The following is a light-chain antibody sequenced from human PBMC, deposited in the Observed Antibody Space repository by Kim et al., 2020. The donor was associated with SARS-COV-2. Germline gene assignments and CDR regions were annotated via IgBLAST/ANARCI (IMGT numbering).Light chain of an antibody. CDR2: GTS. J-gene: IGKJ1*01. CDR1: QECWRQ. V-gene: IGKV3-15*01. CDR3: QQYDDWPPWT. Sequence: PRERSTLLCRGRQECWRQLGWVPQEPGQGPRLLIYGTSTRATGIPARFSGSGSGTEFTLTISSLQSEDLAVYHCQQYDDWPPWTFGQGTKLEI.